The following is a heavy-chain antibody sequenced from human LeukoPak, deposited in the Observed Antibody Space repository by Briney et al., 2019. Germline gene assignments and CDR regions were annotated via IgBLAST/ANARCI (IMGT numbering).Heavy chain of an antibody. V-gene: IGHV3-15*01. CDR2: VKTKTDGGTT. CDR1: GFTFNNAW. D-gene: IGHD3-10*01. J-gene: IGHJ4*02. CDR3: TTDYGSGSYHYFNY. Sequence: TGGSPRLSCAASGFTFNNAWMSSVRQAPNKGLEWVGRVKTKTDGGTTDYAAPVKGRFTISRDDSKDTLYLQMNRLKTEDTAVYYCTTDYGSGSYHYFNYWGQGTLVTVSS.